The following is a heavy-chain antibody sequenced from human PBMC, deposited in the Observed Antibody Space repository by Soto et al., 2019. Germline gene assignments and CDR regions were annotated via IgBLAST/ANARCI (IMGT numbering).Heavy chain of an antibody. D-gene: IGHD6-19*01. V-gene: IGHV4-39*01. Sequence: QLQLQESGPGLVKPSETLSLTCTVSGASISGSSYYWGWIRQPPGKGLEWIGSINHSGRTYLNPSLKSRVTISVDTSKNQFSLRLNSVTAADTSVYYCARQGQWLGAGDYWGQGTLVTVSS. CDR1: GASISGSSYY. CDR3: ARQGQWLGAGDY. CDR2: INHSGRT. J-gene: IGHJ4*02.